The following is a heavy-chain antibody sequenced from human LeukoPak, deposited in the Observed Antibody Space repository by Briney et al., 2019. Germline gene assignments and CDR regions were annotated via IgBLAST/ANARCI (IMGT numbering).Heavy chain of an antibody. CDR1: GYTFSSYA. CDR3: ARDRGPPTGGYYFDY. J-gene: IGHJ4*02. Sequence: SVKVSCKASGYTFSSYAISWVRQAPGQGLEWMGRIIPILGIANYAQKFQGRVTITADKSTSTAYMELSSLRSEDTAVYYCARDRGPPTGGYYFDYWGQGTLVTVSS. D-gene: IGHD2-8*02. CDR2: IIPILGIA. V-gene: IGHV1-69*04.